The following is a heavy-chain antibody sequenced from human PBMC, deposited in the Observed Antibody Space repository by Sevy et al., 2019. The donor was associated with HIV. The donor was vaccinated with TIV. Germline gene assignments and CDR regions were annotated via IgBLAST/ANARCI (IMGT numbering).Heavy chain of an antibody. D-gene: IGHD1-26*01. CDR1: GYTFTGYY. CDR3: ARVDRGGCPLYFDY. Sequence: ASVKVSCQASGYTFTGYYIHWVRQAPGQGLEWMGWINPNSGGTNYAQKFQGRVTMTRDTSTSTAYMELSGLRSEDTAVYYCARVDRGGCPLYFDYWGQGTLVTVSS. J-gene: IGHJ4*02. V-gene: IGHV1-2*02. CDR2: INPNSGGT.